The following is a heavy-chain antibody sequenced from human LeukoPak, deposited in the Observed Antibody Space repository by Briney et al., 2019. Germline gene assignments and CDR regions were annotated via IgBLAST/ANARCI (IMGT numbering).Heavy chain of an antibody. CDR3: ARDIVTPYYFDY. J-gene: IGHJ4*02. CDR2: ISSSSTYT. Sequence: PGGSLRLSCAASGFTFSSYAMSWVRQAPGKGLEWVSSISSSSTYTYYADSVTGRFTISRDNAKNSLYLQMNSLRAEDTAVYYCARDIVTPYYFDYWGQGTLVTVSS. CDR1: GFTFSSYA. V-gene: IGHV3-21*01. D-gene: IGHD3-16*02.